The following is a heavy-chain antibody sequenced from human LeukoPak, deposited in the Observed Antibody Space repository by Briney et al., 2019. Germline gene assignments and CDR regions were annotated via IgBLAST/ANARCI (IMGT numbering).Heavy chain of an antibody. J-gene: IGHJ4*02. CDR1: GFTFSSYW. D-gene: IGHD6-19*01. Sequence: GGSLRLSCVASGFTFSSYWMTWVRQAPGKGLEWLANIKEDGSIQYYLDSVRCRFTISRDNAKTSVYLQLNSLRADDTAVYYCARDVWTGVAVSDYWGQGTLVTVSS. CDR2: IKEDGSIQ. CDR3: ARDVWTGVAVSDY. V-gene: IGHV3-7*01.